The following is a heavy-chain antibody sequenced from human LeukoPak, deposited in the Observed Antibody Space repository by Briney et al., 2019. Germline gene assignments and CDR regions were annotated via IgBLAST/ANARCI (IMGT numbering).Heavy chain of an antibody. V-gene: IGHV3-23*01. CDR2: ISGSGGST. CDR1: GFTFSSYA. Sequence: GGSLRLSCAASGFTFSSYAISWVRQAPGKGLEWVSAISGSGGSTYYADSVKGRFTISRDNSKNTLYLQMNSLRAEDTAVYYCAKGHILLWFVAWGQGNLVTVSS. D-gene: IGHD3-10*01. J-gene: IGHJ5*02. CDR3: AKGHILLWFVA.